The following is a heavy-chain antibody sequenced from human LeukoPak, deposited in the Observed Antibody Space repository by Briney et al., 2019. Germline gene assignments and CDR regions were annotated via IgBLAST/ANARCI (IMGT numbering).Heavy chain of an antibody. D-gene: IGHD3-22*01. J-gene: IGHJ4*02. CDR3: AKGHYDSSGYYRYYFDY. CDR1: GFTFSSYA. V-gene: IGHV3-23*01. Sequence: GGSLRLSCAASGFTFSSYAMSWVRQAPGKGLEWVSAISGSGGSTYYADSEKGRFTISRDNSKNTLYLQMNSLRAEDTAVYYCAKGHYDSSGYYRYYFDYWGQGTLVTVSS. CDR2: ISGSGGST.